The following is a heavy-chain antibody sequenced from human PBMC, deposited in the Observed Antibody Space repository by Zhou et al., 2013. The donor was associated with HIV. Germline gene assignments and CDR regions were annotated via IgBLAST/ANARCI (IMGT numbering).Heavy chain of an antibody. CDR3: ARVVFDRSDY. Sequence: QVQLVQSGAEVKRPGASVKVSCKASGYTFTRYGINWVRQAPGQGLVWMGWINSYTGNANYAQNLQGRVTMTTDTSTSTAYMEVRSLRSDDTAVYYCARVVFDRSDYWGQGTLVTVSS. CDR1: GYTFTRYG. D-gene: IGHD3-9*01. J-gene: IGHJ4*02. CDR2: INSYTGNA. V-gene: IGHV1-18*01.